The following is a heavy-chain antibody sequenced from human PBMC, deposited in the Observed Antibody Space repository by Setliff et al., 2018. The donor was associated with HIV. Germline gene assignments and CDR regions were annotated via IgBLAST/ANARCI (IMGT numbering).Heavy chain of an antibody. CDR1: GFSFSDYS. CDR3: TAGHYGPNP. V-gene: IGHV3-48*01. D-gene: IGHD3-10*01. CDR2: ITSDSSVK. J-gene: IGHJ5*01. Sequence: PGGSLRLSCAASGFSFSDYSMNWVRQAPGKGLEWISYITSDSSVKYYADSVKGRFTISRDKAGRSLYLQMNSLKVEDTAVYYCTAGHYGPNPWGQGTPVTVSS.